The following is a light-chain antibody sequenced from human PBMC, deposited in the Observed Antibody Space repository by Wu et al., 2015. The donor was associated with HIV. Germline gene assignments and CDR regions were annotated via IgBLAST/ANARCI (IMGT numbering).Light chain of an antibody. CDR2: DAS. CDR3: QQYSSWPRT. CDR1: QNVNSK. J-gene: IGKJ1*01. V-gene: IGKV3-15*01. Sequence: ATLSCRASQNVNSKFAWYQHKPGQAPRLVIYDASVRATGIPARFSGSGSGTEFTLTISSLQSEDSAVYYCQQYSSWPRTFGQGTKVEI.